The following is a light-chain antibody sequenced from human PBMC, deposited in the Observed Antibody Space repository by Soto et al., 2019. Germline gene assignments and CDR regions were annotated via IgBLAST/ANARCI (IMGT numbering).Light chain of an antibody. CDR2: EVS. CDR3: SSYTGSSTYV. V-gene: IGLV2-14*01. Sequence: QSVLTQPASVSGSPGQSITISCTGTSSDVGGYNYVPWYQQHPGKAPKLMIYEVSNRPSGVSNRFSGSKSGNTASLTISGLQAEDEADYYCSSYTGSSTYVFGTGTKVTVL. J-gene: IGLJ1*01. CDR1: SSDVGGYNY.